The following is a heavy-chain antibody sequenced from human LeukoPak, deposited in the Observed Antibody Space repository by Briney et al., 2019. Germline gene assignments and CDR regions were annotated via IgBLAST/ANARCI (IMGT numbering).Heavy chain of an antibody. J-gene: IGHJ4*02. Sequence: ASAKVSCKASGGTFSSYAISWVRQAPGQGLEWMGRIIPILGIANYAQKFQGRVTITADKSTSTAYMELSSLRSEDTAVYYCARDEYCSGGSCYSDYWGQGTLVTVSS. V-gene: IGHV1-69*04. CDR2: IIPILGIA. CDR3: ARDEYCSGGSCYSDY. CDR1: GGTFSSYA. D-gene: IGHD2-15*01.